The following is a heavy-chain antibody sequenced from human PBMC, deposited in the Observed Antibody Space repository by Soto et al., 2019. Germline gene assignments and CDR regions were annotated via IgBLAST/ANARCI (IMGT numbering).Heavy chain of an antibody. D-gene: IGHD4-4*01. CDR1: GYTFTDYW. V-gene: IGHV5-51*01. CDR2: IYPGDSDT. J-gene: IGHJ6*02. Sequence: PGESLKISCKGPGYTFTDYWIGWVRQLPGKGLEWMGIIYPGDSDTRYSPSFQGHVTITVDKSTSTAYLQWNTLKASDTAMYYCARNISNFRYYYYARDVWCQGTTVTVSS. CDR3: ARNISNFRYYYYARDV.